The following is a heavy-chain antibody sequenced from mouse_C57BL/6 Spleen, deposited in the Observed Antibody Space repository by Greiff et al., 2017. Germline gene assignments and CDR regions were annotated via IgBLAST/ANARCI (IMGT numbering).Heavy chain of an antibody. CDR2: LYPGDGDT. CDR1: GYAFSSSW. D-gene: IGHD6-1*01. Sequence: QVQLQQSGPELVKPGASVKISCKASGYAFSSSWMNWVKQRPGQGLEWIGRLYPGDGDTNYTGKFKGKATLTADTSSSTAYLQLSSLTSADSAVYFCAECLSREGDYFAYWGQGTTLTVSS. J-gene: IGHJ2*01. CDR3: AECLSREGDYFAY. V-gene: IGHV1-82*01.